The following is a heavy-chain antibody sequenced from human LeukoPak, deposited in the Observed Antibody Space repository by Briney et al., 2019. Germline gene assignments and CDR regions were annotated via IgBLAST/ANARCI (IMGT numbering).Heavy chain of an antibody. CDR3: ARQQQFCSGGNCYSLNAFDL. V-gene: IGHV5-51*01. J-gene: IGHJ3*01. Sequence: GESLKISCKGSGYNFITYWIGWVRQMPGKGLEWMGIIYPGDSDTRYSPSFQGQVTISADKSISTAYLQWSSLKASDTAMYYCARQQQFCSGGNCYSLNAFDLWGQGTVVTASS. CDR1: GYNFITYW. CDR2: IYPGDSDT. D-gene: IGHD2-15*01.